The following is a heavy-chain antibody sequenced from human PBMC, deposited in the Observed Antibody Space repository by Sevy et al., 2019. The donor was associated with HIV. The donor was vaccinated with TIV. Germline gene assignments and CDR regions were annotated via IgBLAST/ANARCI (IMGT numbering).Heavy chain of an antibody. Sequence: SETLSLTCSVSGGSISSSNWWSWVRQPPGKGLEWIGEIYLSGSTKYNPSLKSRVTISVDKSKNQFSLKLCSVTAADTAVYYCARAGIAVAGRENYFDYWGQGTLVTVSS. V-gene: IGHV4-4*02. CDR1: GGSISSSNW. D-gene: IGHD6-19*01. CDR3: ARAGIAVAGRENYFDY. CDR2: IYLSGST. J-gene: IGHJ4*02.